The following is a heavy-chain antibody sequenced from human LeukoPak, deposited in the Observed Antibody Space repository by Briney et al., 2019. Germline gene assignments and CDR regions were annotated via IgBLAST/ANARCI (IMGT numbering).Heavy chain of an antibody. J-gene: IGHJ4*02. CDR2: ISGSGGST. Sequence: PGGSLRLSCAASGFTFSSYAMSWVRQAPGEGLEWVSAISGSGGSTYYADSVKGRFTISRDNSKNTLYLQMNSLRAEDTAVYYCAKDVLRYFGLNFDYWGQGTLVTVSS. CDR1: GFTFSSYA. CDR3: AKDVLRYFGLNFDY. D-gene: IGHD3-9*01. V-gene: IGHV3-23*01.